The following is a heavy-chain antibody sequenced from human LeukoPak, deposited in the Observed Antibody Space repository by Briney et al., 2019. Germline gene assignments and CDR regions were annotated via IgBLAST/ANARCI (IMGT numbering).Heavy chain of an antibody. CDR1: GGSFSGYY. V-gene: IGHV4-34*01. D-gene: IGHD5-18*01. CDR3: ARLGDTAMEVDY. CDR2: INHSGST. J-gene: IGHJ4*02. Sequence: SETLSLTCAVYGGSFSGYYWSWIRQPPGKGLEWIGEINHSGSTNYNPSLKSRVTMSVDTSKNQFSLKLSSVTAADTAVYYCARLGDTAMEVDYWGQGTLVTVSS.